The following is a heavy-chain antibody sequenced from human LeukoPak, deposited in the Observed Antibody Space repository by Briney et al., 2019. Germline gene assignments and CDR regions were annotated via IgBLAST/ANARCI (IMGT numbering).Heavy chain of an antibody. D-gene: IGHD6-13*01. Sequence: ASVKVSCKASGGTFSSYAISWVRQAPGQGLEWMGRIIPILGIANYAQKFQGRVTITADKSTSTAYMELSSLRSEDTAVYYCARDVRSSSWYSVHYFDYWGQGTLVTVSS. CDR3: ARDVRSSSWYSVHYFDY. CDR1: GGTFSSYA. V-gene: IGHV1-69*04. J-gene: IGHJ4*02. CDR2: IIPILGIA.